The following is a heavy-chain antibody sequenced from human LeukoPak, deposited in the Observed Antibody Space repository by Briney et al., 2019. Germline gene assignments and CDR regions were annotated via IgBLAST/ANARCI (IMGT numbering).Heavy chain of an antibody. V-gene: IGHV3-30*18. Sequence: GGSLRLSCAASGFTFSSYGMHWVRQAPGKGLEWVAVISYDGSNKYYADSVKGRFTISRDNSKNTLYLQMNSLRAEDTAMYYCAKDPSSFYYDSSGYYGDYWGQGTLVTVSS. CDR2: ISYDGSNK. CDR3: AKDPSSFYYDSSGYYGDY. D-gene: IGHD3-22*01. CDR1: GFTFSSYG. J-gene: IGHJ4*02.